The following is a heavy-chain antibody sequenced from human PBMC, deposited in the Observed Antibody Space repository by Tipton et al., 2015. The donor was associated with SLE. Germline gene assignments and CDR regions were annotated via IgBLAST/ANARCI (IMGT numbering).Heavy chain of an antibody. D-gene: IGHD3/OR15-3a*01. CDR2: ISYDGSNK. CDR1: GFTFSSYA. CDR3: ARSSAHRTGY. V-gene: IGHV3-30*04. Sequence: SLRLSCAASGFTFSSYAMHWVRQAPGKGLEWVAVISYDGSNKYYADSVKGRFTISRDNSKNTLYLQMNSLRAEDTAVYYCARSSAHRTGYWGQGTLVTVSS. J-gene: IGHJ4*02.